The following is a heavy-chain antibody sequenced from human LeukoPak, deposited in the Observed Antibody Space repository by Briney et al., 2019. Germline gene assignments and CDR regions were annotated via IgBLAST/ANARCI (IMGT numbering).Heavy chain of an antibody. CDR3: ASLPGAKGALFDF. Sequence: SETLSLTCTVSGTSITSSSHYWGWIRQPPGKGLEWIGSIYYSGSTYYNPSLKSRVTISVDTSKNQFSLKLSSVTAADTAVYYCASLPGAKGALFDFWGQGTLVTVSS. D-gene: IGHD4/OR15-4a*01. V-gene: IGHV4-39*01. CDR1: GTSITSSSHY. CDR2: IYYSGST. J-gene: IGHJ4*02.